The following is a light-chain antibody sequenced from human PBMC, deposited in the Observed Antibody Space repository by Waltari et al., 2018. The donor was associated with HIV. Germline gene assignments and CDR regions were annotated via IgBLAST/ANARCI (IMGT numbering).Light chain of an antibody. CDR2: EVT. J-gene: IGLJ3*02. Sequence: QSALTQPPSASGSLGQSVIISCTGSSSDIGAYDSLSWFQQHPRSAPKLLLYEVTRRPSSVSDRFAGSRSGSTAFLTVAGLQPDDEATYFCSSYGDSLRVLFGGGTNVTVL. CDR1: SSDIGAYDS. V-gene: IGLV2-8*01. CDR3: SSYGDSLRVL.